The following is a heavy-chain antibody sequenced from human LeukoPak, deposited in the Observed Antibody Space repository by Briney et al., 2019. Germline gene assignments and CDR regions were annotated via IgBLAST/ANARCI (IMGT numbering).Heavy chain of an antibody. CDR3: AREYRNPRIRDSRYYYYYMDV. V-gene: IGHV1-69*13. D-gene: IGHD6-13*01. Sequence: GASVKVSCKASGGTFSSYAISWVRQAPGQGLEWMGGIIPIFGTANYAQKFQGRVTITADESTSTAYMELRSLRSDDTAVYYCAREYRNPRIRDSRYYYYYMDVWGKGTTVTISS. CDR1: GGTFSSYA. J-gene: IGHJ6*03. CDR2: IIPIFGTA.